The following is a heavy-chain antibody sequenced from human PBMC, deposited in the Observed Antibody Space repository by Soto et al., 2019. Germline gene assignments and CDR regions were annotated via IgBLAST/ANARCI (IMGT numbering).Heavy chain of an antibody. D-gene: IGHD5-12*01. CDR3: AREDSGYDYYYYGMDV. Sequence: QVQLVESGGGVVQPGRSLRLSCAASGFTFSSYAMHWVRQAPGKGLEWVAVISYDGSNKYYADSVKGRFTISRDNSKNTRYLQMNSLRAEDTAVYYCAREDSGYDYYYYGMDVWGQGTTVTVSS. J-gene: IGHJ6*02. V-gene: IGHV3-30-3*01. CDR1: GFTFSSYA. CDR2: ISYDGSNK.